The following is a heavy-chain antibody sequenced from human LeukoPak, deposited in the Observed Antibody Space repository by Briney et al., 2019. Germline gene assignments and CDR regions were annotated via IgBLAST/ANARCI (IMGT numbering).Heavy chain of an antibody. J-gene: IGHJ4*02. CDR3: ARDLSGVVYRSGGSCAAHFDF. CDR1: GFTFVSYA. Sequence: GGSLRLSCAASGFTFVSYAIHWVRQAPGKGLEWVAGMSNDGSNEYYADSVKGRFTISRDNSKNTLYLQMNSLRAEDTALYYCARDLSGVVYRSGGSCAAHFDFWGQGTLVTVSS. CDR2: MSNDGSNE. V-gene: IGHV3-33*01. D-gene: IGHD2-15*01.